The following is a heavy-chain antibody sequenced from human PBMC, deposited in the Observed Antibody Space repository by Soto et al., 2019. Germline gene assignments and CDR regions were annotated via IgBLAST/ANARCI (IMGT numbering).Heavy chain of an antibody. V-gene: IGHV3-7*03. CDR3: ARSASTGTVDY. CDR2: INQGGSES. J-gene: IGHJ4*02. D-gene: IGHD1-1*01. Sequence: GWSLRLSCAASVFTFVIYWMSWVRQAPGKGLEWVANINQGGSESYYVDSAEGRFAISRDNARNSLYLQMHSLRAEDTAMYYCARSASTGTVDYWGQGTLVTVSS. CDR1: VFTFVIYW.